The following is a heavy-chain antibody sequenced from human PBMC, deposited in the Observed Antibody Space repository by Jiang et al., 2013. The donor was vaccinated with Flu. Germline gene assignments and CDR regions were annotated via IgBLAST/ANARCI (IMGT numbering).Heavy chain of an antibody. CDR3: TRDRPLGYCSSTSCRDAFDI. CDR1: GFTFGDYA. D-gene: IGHD2-2*01. Sequence: VQLVESGGGLVKPGRSLRLSCTASGFTFGDYAMSWFRQAPGKGLEWVGFIRSKAYGGTTEYAASVKGRFTISRDDSKSIAYLQMNSLKTEDTAVYYCTRDRPLGYCSSTSCRDAFDIWGQGTMVTVSS. CDR2: IRSKAYGGTT. J-gene: IGHJ3*02. V-gene: IGHV3-49*05.